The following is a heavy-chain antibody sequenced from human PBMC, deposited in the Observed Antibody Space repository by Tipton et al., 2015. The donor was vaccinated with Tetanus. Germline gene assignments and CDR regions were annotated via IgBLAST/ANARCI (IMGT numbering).Heavy chain of an antibody. V-gene: IGHV4-34*01. D-gene: IGHD6-13*01. J-gene: IGHJ5*02. Sequence: GLVKPSETLSLTCAVYGGSFSGYSWSWIRQPPGKGLEWIGDISHSGNTKYSPSLKSRVTISLDTSKNHVSLKLISVTAADTAVFYCARGPHYSGIAVADPWGQGTLVTVSS. CDR1: GGSFSGYS. CDR2: ISHSGNT. CDR3: ARGPHYSGIAVADP.